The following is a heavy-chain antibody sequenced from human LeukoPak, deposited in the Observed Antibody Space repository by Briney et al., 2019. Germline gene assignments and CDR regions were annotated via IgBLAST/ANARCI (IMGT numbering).Heavy chain of an antibody. J-gene: IGHJ6*03. Sequence: ASVKVSCKASNYTFISYSITWVRQAPGQGLEWMGWMNPNSGNTGYAQKFQGRVTMTRNTSISTAYMELSSLRSEDTAVYYCARDNGGTAMAYYYYYYMDVWGKGTTVTISS. CDR3: ARDNGGTAMAYYYYYYMDV. CDR1: NYTFISYS. D-gene: IGHD5-18*01. CDR2: MNPNSGNT. V-gene: IGHV1-8*01.